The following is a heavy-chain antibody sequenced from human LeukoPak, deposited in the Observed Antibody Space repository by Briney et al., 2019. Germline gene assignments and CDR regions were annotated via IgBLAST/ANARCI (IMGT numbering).Heavy chain of an antibody. J-gene: IGHJ6*02. CDR2: ISAYNGNT. V-gene: IGHV1-18*01. Sequence: ASVKVSCKSSGYTFTSYGIDWVRQAPGQGLEWMGWISAYNGNTYYAQKLLVRVTMTADTSTSTAYMELRSLRSDDPAVYYRARWYYSDSNGNYIDYGMDVRGQGTTVTVSS. CDR3: ARWYYSDSNGNYIDYGMDV. D-gene: IGHD3-22*01. CDR1: GYTFTSYG.